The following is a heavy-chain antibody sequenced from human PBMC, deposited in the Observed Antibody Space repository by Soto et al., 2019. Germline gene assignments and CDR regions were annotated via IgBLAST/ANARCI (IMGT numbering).Heavy chain of an antibody. V-gene: IGHV1-3*01. CDR1: GYTFTSYA. D-gene: IGHD2-2*02. CDR3: ARLYRSGYSDY. CDR2: INAGNGNT. Sequence: VASVKVSCKASGYTFTSYAMHWVRQAPGQRLEWMGWINAGNGNTKYSQKFQGRVTITRDTSASTAYMELSSLRSEDTAVYYCARLYRSGYSDYWGQGTLVTVSS. J-gene: IGHJ4*02.